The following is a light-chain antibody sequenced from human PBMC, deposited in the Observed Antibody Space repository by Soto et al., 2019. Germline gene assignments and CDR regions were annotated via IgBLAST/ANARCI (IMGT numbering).Light chain of an antibody. CDR2: GAS. CDR1: QSVNSN. V-gene: IGKV3-15*01. CDR3: QQYDSWPLT. Sequence: EIVLTQSPDTLSLSPGERATLSCRASQSVNSNYLAWYQQKPGQAPRLLIYGASTRATGIPARFSGSGSGTEFTLTISSLQSEDFAVYYCQQYDSWPLTFGGGTKVDIK. J-gene: IGKJ4*01.